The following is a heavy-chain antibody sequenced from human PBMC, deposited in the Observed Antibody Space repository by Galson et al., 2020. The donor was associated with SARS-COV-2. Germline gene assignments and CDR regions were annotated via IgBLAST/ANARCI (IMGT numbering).Heavy chain of an antibody. Sequence: ASETLSLTCTVSGGSISTYYWSWIRQPPGKGLEWIGYIYYSGSTNYNPSLKSRVTIAIDTSKNQFSLKLSSVTAADTAVYYCARGCVSNIVYFQHWGQGTLVTVSS. V-gene: IGHV4-59*01. CDR1: GGSISTYY. J-gene: IGHJ1*01. CDR2: IYYSGST. D-gene: IGHD2-21*01. CDR3: ARGCVSNIVYFQH.